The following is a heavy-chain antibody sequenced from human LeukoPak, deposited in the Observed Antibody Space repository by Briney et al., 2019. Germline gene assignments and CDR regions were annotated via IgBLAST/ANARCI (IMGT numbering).Heavy chain of an antibody. V-gene: IGHV1-69*13. CDR2: IIPIFGTA. Sequence: SVKVSCKASGGTFSSYAISWVRQAPGQGLEWMGGIIPIFGTANYAQKFQGRVTITADESTSTAYVELSSLRSEDTAVYYCARRGLLLSNWFDPWGQGTLVTVSS. CDR3: ARRGLLLSNWFDP. J-gene: IGHJ5*02. CDR1: GGTFSSYA. D-gene: IGHD3-22*01.